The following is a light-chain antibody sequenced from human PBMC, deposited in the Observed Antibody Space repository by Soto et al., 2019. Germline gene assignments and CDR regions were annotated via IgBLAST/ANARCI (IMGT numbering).Light chain of an antibody. CDR1: ESIDSW. CDR3: QQYNSYRA. J-gene: IGKJ1*01. V-gene: IGKV1-5*03. CDR2: KAS. Sequence: DIQMTQSPSTLSASVGDRVTITCRASESIDSWLAWHQQKPGRAPKLLISKASSLESGVPSRFSGSGFGTEFTLTISSLQPDDFATYYFQQYNSYRAFGQGTKVEI.